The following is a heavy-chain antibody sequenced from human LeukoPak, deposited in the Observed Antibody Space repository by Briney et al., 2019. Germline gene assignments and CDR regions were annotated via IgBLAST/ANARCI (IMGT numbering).Heavy chain of an antibody. CDR2: INHSGST. D-gene: IGHD5-18*01. V-gene: IGHV4-34*01. Sequence: KASETLSLTCAVYGGSFSGYYWSWIRQPPGKGLEWIGEINHSGSTNYNPSLKSRVTISVDTSKNQFSLKLSSVTAADTAVYYCARRRQPFDYWGQGTLVTVSS. CDR3: ARRRQPFDY. J-gene: IGHJ4*02. CDR1: GGSFSGYY.